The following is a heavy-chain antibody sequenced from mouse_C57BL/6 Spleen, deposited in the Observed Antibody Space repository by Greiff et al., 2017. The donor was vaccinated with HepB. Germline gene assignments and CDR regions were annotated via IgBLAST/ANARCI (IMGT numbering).Heavy chain of an antibody. D-gene: IGHD1-1*02. CDR2: ISYDGSN. Sequence: EVKLQESGPGLVKPSQSLSLTCSVTGYSITSGYYWNWIRQFPGNKLEWMGYISYDGSNNYNPSLKNRISITRDTSKNQFFLKLNSVTTEDTATYYCARDGGGLNYFDYWGQGTTLTVSS. CDR3: ARDGGGLNYFDY. CDR1: GYSITSGYY. V-gene: IGHV3-6*01. J-gene: IGHJ2*01.